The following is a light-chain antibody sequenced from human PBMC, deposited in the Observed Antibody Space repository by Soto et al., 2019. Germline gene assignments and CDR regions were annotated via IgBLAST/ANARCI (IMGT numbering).Light chain of an antibody. J-gene: IGKJ2*01. V-gene: IGKV3-20*01. Sequence: EIVLTQSPGTLSLSPGERATLSCRASQSVSSSYLAWYQQKPGQAPRLLIYGASSRATGIPDRFSGSGSGTDFTLTISRLEPEDFAVYFCQQYGNSPPNTCGQGPKVEIK. CDR3: QQYGNSPPNT. CDR2: GAS. CDR1: QSVSSSY.